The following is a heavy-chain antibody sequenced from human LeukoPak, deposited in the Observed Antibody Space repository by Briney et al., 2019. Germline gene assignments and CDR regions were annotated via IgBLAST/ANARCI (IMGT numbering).Heavy chain of an antibody. V-gene: IGHV3-74*03. CDR2: INRDGSST. J-gene: IGHJ4*02. CDR1: GFSFSNHC. D-gene: IGHD6-13*01. Sequence: PGGSLRLSCAASGFSFSNHCMHWVRQVPGQGLVWVSRINRDGSSTTYADSVKGRFTISRDNAKNTLYLQMNSLRDEDTAVYYCTRDVSQSSSWYGEFDYWGQGTQVTVSS. CDR3: TRDVSQSSSWYGEFDY.